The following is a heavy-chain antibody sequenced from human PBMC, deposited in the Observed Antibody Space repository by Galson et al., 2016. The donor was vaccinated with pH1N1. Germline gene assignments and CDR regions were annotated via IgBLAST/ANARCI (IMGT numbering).Heavy chain of an antibody. D-gene: IGHD4-17*01. V-gene: IGHV3-7*01. CDR1: GFTFSNYL. CDR3: VIDHDFGDFDPSHYYRRLDL. J-gene: IGHJ6*02. Sequence: SLRLSCAASGFTFSNYLMSWVRQAPGQGLEWVANIKQDGSESYYLDSVKGRFTISRDNAKNSLYLQMGSLRAEDTAVYYCVIDHDFGDFDPSHYYRRLDLWGQGTTVTVSS. CDR2: IKQDGSES.